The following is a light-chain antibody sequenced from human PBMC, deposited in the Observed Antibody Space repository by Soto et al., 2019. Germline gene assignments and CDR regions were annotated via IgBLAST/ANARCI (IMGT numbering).Light chain of an antibody. CDR3: CSYAGSYSYV. CDR1: SSDVGGYNY. V-gene: IGLV2-11*01. CDR2: DVS. Sequence: SALTQPGSVYGSPGQSVTISCTGTSSDVGGYNYVSWYQQHPGKAPKLMIYDVSKRPSGVPDRFSGSKSGNTASLTISGLQAEDEADYYCCSYAGSYSYVFGTGTKVTVL. J-gene: IGLJ1*01.